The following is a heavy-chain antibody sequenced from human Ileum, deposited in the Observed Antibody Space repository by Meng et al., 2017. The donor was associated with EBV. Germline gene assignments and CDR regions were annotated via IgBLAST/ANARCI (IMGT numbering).Heavy chain of an antibody. J-gene: IGHJ5*02. Sequence: LQYPDLCLLKPSLTRLLTGIYSGGLINSSSYFWGWIPQPPGKGLEWIGSIYYSGRTYYNPSLNSRVTISVDTSKNQFSLKLSSVTAADTAVYYCARPIAAAGWFDPWGQGTLVTVSS. CDR1: GGLINSSSYF. CDR2: IYYSGRT. V-gene: IGHV4-39*01. D-gene: IGHD6-13*01. CDR3: ARPIAAAGWFDP.